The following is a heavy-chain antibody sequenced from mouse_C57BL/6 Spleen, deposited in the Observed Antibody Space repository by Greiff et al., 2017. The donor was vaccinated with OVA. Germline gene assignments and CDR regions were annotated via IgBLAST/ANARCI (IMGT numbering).Heavy chain of an antibody. V-gene: IGHV1-64*01. CDR3: AVYYGYDRGETYCDY. CDR1: GYTFTSYW. D-gene: IGHD2-2*01. J-gene: IGHJ2*01. CDR2: IHPNSGST. Sequence: VQLQQPGAELVKPGASVKLSCKASGYTFTSYWMHWVKQRPGQGLEWIGMIHPNSGSTNYNEKFKSKATLTVDKSSSTAYMQLSSLTSEDSAVYYCAVYYGYDRGETYCDYWGQGTTLTVSS.